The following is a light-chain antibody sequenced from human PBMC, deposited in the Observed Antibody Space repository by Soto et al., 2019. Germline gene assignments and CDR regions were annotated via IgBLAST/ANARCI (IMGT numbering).Light chain of an antibody. CDR2: EVT. J-gene: IGLJ2*01. Sequence: QSVLTQPASVSGSPGQSITISCTGSSSDVGAYNYVSWYQQHPGKAPRLMIYEVTNRPSGVSNRFSGSQSGNTASLTISGLRAEDEADYYCSSYTSGSTLVVFGGGTKLTVL. CDR1: SSDVGAYNY. CDR3: SSYTSGSTLVV. V-gene: IGLV2-14*01.